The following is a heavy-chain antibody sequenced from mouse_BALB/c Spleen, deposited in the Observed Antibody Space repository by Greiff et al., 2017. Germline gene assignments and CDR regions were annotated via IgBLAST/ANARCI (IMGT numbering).Heavy chain of an antibody. CDR2: IDPSDSYT. D-gene: IGHD3-1*01. J-gene: IGHJ2*01. CDR1: GYTFTSYW. Sequence: QVHVKQSGAELVKPGASVKLSCKASGYTFTSYWMHWVKQRPGQGLEWIGEIDPSDSYTNYNQKFKGKATLTVDKSSSTAYMQLSSLTSEDSAVYYCARSSYDVGADWGQGTTLTVSS. CDR3: ARSSYDVGAD. V-gene: IGHV1-69*02.